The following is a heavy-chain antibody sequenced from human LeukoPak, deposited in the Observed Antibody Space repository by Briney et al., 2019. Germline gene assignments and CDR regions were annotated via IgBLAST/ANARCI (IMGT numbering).Heavy chain of an antibody. CDR1: GFTFDDYA. CDR3: AREPYYDCRRYSPDY. D-gene: IGHD3-22*01. CDR2: ISWVGGRT. Sequence: GGSLRLSCAASGFTFDDYAMHWVRQTPGKGLEWVSLISWVGGRTYYADSVKGRFTISRDNAKNSLYLYMNSLRAEDTPVYYCAREPYYDCRRYSPDYWGQGTLGTVSS. V-gene: IGHV3-43D*04. J-gene: IGHJ4*02.